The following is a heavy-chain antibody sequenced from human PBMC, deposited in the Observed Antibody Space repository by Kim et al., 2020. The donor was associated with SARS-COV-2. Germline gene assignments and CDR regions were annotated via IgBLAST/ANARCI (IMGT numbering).Heavy chain of an antibody. J-gene: IGHJ3*02. CDR1: GFTFSSYW. CDR3: AKDRKGDLFFDAFDI. CDR2: INSDGNNT. D-gene: IGHD3-16*01. Sequence: GGSLRLSCVVSGFTFSSYWMHWVRQAPGKGLVWVSRINSDGNNTTYADSVKGRFTISRDNAKNTLYLQMNSLRAEDTAVYYCAKDRKGDLFFDAFDIWGQGTMVTVSS. V-gene: IGHV3-74*01.